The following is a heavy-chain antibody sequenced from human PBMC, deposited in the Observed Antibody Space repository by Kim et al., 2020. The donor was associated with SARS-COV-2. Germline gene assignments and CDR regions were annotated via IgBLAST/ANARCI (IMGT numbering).Heavy chain of an antibody. Sequence: GGSLRLSCAASGFTVSSNYMSWVRQAPGKGLEWVSVIYSGGSTYYADSVKGRFTISRDNSKNTLYLQMNSLRAEDTAVYYCARVRGSYYTAFDYWGQGTLVTVSS. CDR2: IYSGGST. V-gene: IGHV3-53*01. D-gene: IGHD1-26*01. CDR1: GFTVSSNY. J-gene: IGHJ4*02. CDR3: ARVRGSYYTAFDY.